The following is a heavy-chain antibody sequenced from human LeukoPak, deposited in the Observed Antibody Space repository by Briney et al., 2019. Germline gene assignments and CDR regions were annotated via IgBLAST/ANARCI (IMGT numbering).Heavy chain of an antibody. CDR3: AKDRVPGSGSYWSRRYFDD. J-gene: IGHJ4*02. V-gene: IGHV3-30*02. CDR1: GFTFSSYG. CDR2: IRYDGSNK. D-gene: IGHD3-10*01. Sequence: GGSLRLSCAASGFTFSSYGMHWVRQAPGKGLEWVAFIRYDGSNKYYADSVKGRFTISRDNSKNTLYLQMNSLRAEDTAVYYCAKDRVPGSGSYWSRRYFDDWGQGTLVTVSS.